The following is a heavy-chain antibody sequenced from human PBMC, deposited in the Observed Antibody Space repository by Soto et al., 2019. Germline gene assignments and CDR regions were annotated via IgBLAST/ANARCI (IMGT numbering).Heavy chain of an antibody. D-gene: IGHD2-2*01. CDR2: IYSGGST. V-gene: IGHV3-66*01. CDR1: GFTVSSNY. Sequence: GGSLRLSCAASGFTVSSNYMSWVRQAPGKGLEWVSVIYSGGSTYYADSVKGRFTISRDNSKNTLYLQMNSLRAEDTAVYYCARDLVWVPAAPSGLWGQGTLVTVSS. J-gene: IGHJ4*02. CDR3: ARDLVWVPAAPSGL.